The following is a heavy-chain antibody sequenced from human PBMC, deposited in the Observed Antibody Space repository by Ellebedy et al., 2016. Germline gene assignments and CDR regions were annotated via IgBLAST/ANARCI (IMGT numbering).Heavy chain of an antibody. V-gene: IGHV3-23*01. Sequence: GESLKISCAASGFTFSSYAMSWVRQAPGKGLEWVSGISGSGGSTYYADSVKGRFTISRDNSKNTLYLQMNSLRAEDTAVYYCAKGGFVVVVAAASFDYWGQGTLVTVSS. CDR1: GFTFSSYA. J-gene: IGHJ4*02. CDR3: AKGGFVVVVAAASFDY. CDR2: ISGSGGST. D-gene: IGHD2-15*01.